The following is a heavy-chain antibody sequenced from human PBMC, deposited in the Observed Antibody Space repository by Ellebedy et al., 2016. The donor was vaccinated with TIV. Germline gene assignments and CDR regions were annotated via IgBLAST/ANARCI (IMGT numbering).Heavy chain of an antibody. V-gene: IGHV3-48*01. D-gene: IGHD1-1*01. J-gene: IGHJ4*02. CDR2: ISSTSGTI. CDR1: GFTFSKFC. CDR3: AGRAYNWNDGSLFDY. Sequence: GGSLRLSCTASGFTFSKFCMNWARQAPGKGPEWISYISSTSGTIDYADSVKGRFTISRDNAKNSLYLQMNSLRAEDTAVYYCAGRAYNWNDGSLFDYWGQGTLVTVSS.